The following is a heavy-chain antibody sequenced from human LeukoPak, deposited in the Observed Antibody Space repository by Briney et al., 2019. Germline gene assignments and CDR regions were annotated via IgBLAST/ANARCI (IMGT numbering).Heavy chain of an antibody. D-gene: IGHD2-2*01. CDR2: IIPIFGTA. J-gene: IGHJ6*02. V-gene: IGHV1-69*13. CDR1: GGTFSSYA. Sequence: ASVKVSCKASGGTFSSYAISWVRQAPGQGLVWMGGIIPIFGTANYAQKFQGRVTITADESTSTAYMELSSLRSEDTAVYYCARENSYQLLLTYYYYGMDVWGQGTTVTVSS. CDR3: ARENSYQLLLTYYYYGMDV.